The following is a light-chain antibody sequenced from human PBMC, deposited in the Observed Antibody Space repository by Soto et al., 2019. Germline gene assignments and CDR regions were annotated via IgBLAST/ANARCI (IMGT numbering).Light chain of an antibody. Sequence: DIVMTQSPDSLAVSLGERATINGNSSQSVLYSSNNKNDLAWYQQKPGQPPKLLIYWASTRESGVPDRFSGSGSGTDLTLTISSLQAEDVAVYYCQQYYSTPLTFGGGTKVDIX. J-gene: IGKJ4*01. CDR2: WAS. V-gene: IGKV4-1*01. CDR1: QSVLYSSNNKND. CDR3: QQYYSTPLT.